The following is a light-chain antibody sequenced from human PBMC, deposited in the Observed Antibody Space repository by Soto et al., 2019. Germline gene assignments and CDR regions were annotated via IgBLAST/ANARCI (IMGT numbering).Light chain of an antibody. V-gene: IGKV1-39*01. CDR2: AAS. CDR1: QSISSY. CDR3: QQRYRTPWT. J-gene: IGKJ1*01. Sequence: DIQMTQSPSSLSASVGDRVTITCRASQSISSYLNWYQQKPGKAPKLLIYAASSLHSGVPSRFSGSGSGTDLTLAISSLQPEDFATYYCQQRYRTPWTFGRGTNVEIK.